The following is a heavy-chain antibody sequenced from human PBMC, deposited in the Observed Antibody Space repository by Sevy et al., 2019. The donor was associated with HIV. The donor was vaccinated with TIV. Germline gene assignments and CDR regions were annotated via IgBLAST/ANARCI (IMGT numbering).Heavy chain of an antibody. Sequence: GESLKISCAASGFTFSSYAMHWVRQAPGKGLEWVAVISYDGSNKYYADSVKGRFTISRDNSKNTLYLQMNSLRAEDTAVYYCATGTTDSSISWVFDVWGQGTMVTVSS. CDR2: ISYDGSNK. CDR3: ATGTTDSSISWVFDV. V-gene: IGHV3-30-3*01. J-gene: IGHJ3*01. CDR1: GFTFSSYA. D-gene: IGHD6-13*01.